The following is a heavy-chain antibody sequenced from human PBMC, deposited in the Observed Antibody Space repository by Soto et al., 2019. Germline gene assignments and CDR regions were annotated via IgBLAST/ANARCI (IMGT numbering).Heavy chain of an antibody. CDR2: INSDGSVS. J-gene: IGHJ6*03. Sequence: EVQLVESGGGLVQPGGSLRLSCAASGFTFSNYWMYWVRQAPGKGLEWVSRINSDGSVSSHADSVRGRLTISRDNVKNTLYLHMDGLRAEATAVYFCARGDCVGGTCYSLAGSFYYYMDVWGKGTTVTVFS. CDR1: GFTFSNYW. V-gene: IGHV3-74*02. D-gene: IGHD2-15*01. CDR3: ARGDCVGGTCYSLAGSFYYYMDV.